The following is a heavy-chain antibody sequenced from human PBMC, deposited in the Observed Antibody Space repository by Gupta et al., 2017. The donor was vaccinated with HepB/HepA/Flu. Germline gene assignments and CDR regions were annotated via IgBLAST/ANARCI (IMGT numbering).Heavy chain of an antibody. CDR2: ISGSGGNT. Sequence: PGKGLEWVSTISGSGGNTYYADSVKGRFTISRDNSKNTLYLQMNSLRADDTAVYYCAKKTPGFDSGGQGTLVTVSS. D-gene: IGHD4-23*01. CDR3: AKKTPGFDS. V-gene: IGHV3-23*01. J-gene: IGHJ4*02.